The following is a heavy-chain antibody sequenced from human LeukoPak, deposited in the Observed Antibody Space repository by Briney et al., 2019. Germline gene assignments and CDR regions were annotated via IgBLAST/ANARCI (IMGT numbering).Heavy chain of an antibody. J-gene: IGHJ4*02. D-gene: IGHD6-19*01. CDR3: ATSGWYDY. CDR1: GFTFSRYV. Sequence: GGSLRLSYTAFGFTFSRYVIHWVRQALGKGLEWVTVLSHDGIHEFYADSVKGRFTISRDNSKNTLYLQMNSLRAEDTAVYYCATSGWYDYWGQGTLVTVSS. V-gene: IGHV3-30*03. CDR2: LSHDGIHE.